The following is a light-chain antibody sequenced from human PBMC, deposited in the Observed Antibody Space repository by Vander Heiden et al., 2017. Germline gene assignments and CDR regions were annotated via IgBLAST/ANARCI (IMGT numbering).Light chain of an antibody. CDR1: QSVSSSY. J-gene: IGKJ4*01. CDR3: QQYGSSPLT. CDR2: GAS. Sequence: EIVLTPSPGTLSLSSGERATLSCRAIQSVSSSYLAWYQQKPGQAPRLLIYGASSRATGIPDRFSGSGSGTDFTLTISRLEPEDFTVYYCQQYGSSPLTFGGGTKVEIK. V-gene: IGKV3-20*01.